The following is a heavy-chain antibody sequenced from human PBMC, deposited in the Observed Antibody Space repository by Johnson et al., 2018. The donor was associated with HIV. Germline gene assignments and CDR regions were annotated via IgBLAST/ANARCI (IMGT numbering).Heavy chain of an antibody. CDR2: IYSGGRT. CDR3: ARDQGVRAFDI. CDR1: GFTFSSYG. Sequence: QVQLVESGGGVVQPGGSLRLSCAASGFTFSSYGMHWVSQAPGKGLECVSGIYSGGRTYYADSVKGRFTISRDNSKNTLYLQMNSLRAEDTAVYYCARDQGVRAFDIWGQGTMVTVSS. V-gene: IGHV3-NL1*01. J-gene: IGHJ3*02. D-gene: IGHD3-16*01.